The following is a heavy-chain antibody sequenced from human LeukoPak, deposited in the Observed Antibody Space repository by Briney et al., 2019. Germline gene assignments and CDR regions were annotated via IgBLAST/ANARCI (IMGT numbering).Heavy chain of an antibody. Sequence: PSETLSLTCTVSGGSISSSSYYWGWIRQPPGKGLEWIGSIYYSGSTYYNPSLKSRVTISVDTSKNQFSLKLSSVTAAATAVYYCAREPPRTYYDILPGYYWSYAFDIWGQGTMVTVSS. CDR3: AREPPRTYYDILPGYYWSYAFDI. J-gene: IGHJ3*02. V-gene: IGHV4-39*07. CDR2: IYYSGST. D-gene: IGHD3-9*01. CDR1: GGSISSSSYY.